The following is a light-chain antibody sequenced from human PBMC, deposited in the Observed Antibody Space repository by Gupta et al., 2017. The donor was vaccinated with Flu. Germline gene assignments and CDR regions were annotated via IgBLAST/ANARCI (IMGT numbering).Light chain of an antibody. CDR2: DVY. Sequence: QSALTQPRSVSGSPGQSVSISCTGTSSDVGAYEYVSWYQQYPGKAPKFIIYDVYKRPSGVPDRFSASKSGNTASLTISGPQAEDEADYYCCSYAGSYSWVFGGGTKLTVL. CDR3: CSYAGSYSWV. J-gene: IGLJ3*02. V-gene: IGLV2-11*01. CDR1: SSDVGAYEY.